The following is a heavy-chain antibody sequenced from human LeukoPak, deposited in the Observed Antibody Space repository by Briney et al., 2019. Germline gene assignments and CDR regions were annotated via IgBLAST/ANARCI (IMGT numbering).Heavy chain of an antibody. CDR3: AKDRLTTVVMGYLDY. D-gene: IGHD4-23*01. J-gene: IGHJ4*02. V-gene: IGHV3-30*02. CDR2: IRSDGSNE. Sequence: GGSLRLSCAASGFTFSDYGMHWVRQAPGKGLEWVAFIRSDGSNEYYADSVKGRLTISRNNSKNTVYLQMNNLRTEDTAEYYCAKDRLTTVVMGYLDYWGQGTLVTVSS. CDR1: GFTFSDYG.